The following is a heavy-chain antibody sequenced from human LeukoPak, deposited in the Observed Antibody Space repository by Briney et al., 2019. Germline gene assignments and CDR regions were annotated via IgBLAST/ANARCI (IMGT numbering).Heavy chain of an antibody. Sequence: GGSLRLSCAASGFTFSSYAMSWVRQAPGKGLEWVSSVSGTGGSTYYADSVKGRFTISRDNAKNSLYLQMNSLRAEDTAVYYCGRVSESLVNGGVSWSFDNWGQGTLVTVSS. V-gene: IGHV3-23*01. D-gene: IGHD2-15*01. CDR1: GFTFSSYA. CDR2: VSGTGGST. J-gene: IGHJ4*02. CDR3: GRVSESLVNGGVSWSFDN.